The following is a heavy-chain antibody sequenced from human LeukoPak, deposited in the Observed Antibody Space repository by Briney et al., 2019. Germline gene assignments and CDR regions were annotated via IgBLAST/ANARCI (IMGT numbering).Heavy chain of an antibody. J-gene: IGHJ4*02. Sequence: PGRSLRLSCAASGFTFSSYGMHWVRQAPGKGLEWVAVISYDGSNKYYADSVKGRFTISRDSSKNTLYLQMNSLRAEGTAVYYCAKDRAGVVVRAAWDLDYWGQGTLVTVSS. CDR2: ISYDGSNK. D-gene: IGHD2-2*01. CDR3: AKDRAGVVVRAAWDLDY. V-gene: IGHV3-30*18. CDR1: GFTFSSYG.